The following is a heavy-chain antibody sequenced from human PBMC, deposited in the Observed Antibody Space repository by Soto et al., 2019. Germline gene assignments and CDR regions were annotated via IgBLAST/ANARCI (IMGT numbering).Heavy chain of an antibody. D-gene: IGHD6-19*01. CDR3: AKVWQWLVKGGDAFAI. CDR2: ISGSGGST. J-gene: IGHJ3*02. CDR1: GFTFSSYA. V-gene: IGHV3-23*01. Sequence: GVSLRLSSAASGFTFSSYAMSWVRQAPGKGLEWVSAISGSGGSTYYADSVKGRFTISRDNSKNTLYLQMNSLRAEDTAVYYCAKVWQWLVKGGDAFAIWGQGTMVTISS.